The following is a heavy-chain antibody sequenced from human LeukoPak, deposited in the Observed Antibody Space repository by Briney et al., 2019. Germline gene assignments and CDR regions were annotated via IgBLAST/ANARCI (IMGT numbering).Heavy chain of an antibody. J-gene: IGHJ3*02. CDR3: ARDRCSSTSCYTRDASDT. D-gene: IGHD2-2*02. V-gene: IGHV4-4*07. CDR2: IYTSGST. CDR1: GGSISSYY. Sequence: SETLSLTCTVSGGSISSYYWSWIRQPAGKGLEWIGRIYTSGSTNYNPSLKSRVTMSVDTSKNQFSLKLSSVTAADTAVYYCARDRCSSTSCYTRDASDTWGQGTMVTVSS.